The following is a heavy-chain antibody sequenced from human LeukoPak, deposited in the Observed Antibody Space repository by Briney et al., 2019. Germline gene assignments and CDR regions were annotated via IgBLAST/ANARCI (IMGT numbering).Heavy chain of an antibody. J-gene: IGHJ4*02. CDR3: ARDPYSSSWYGVFDY. V-gene: IGHV3-21*01. CDR2: ISSSSSYI. Sequence: GGSLRLSCAASGFTFSSYSMNWVRQAPGKGLEWVSSISSSSSYIYYADTVKGRFTISRDNAKNSLYLQMNSLRAEDTAVYYCARDPYSSSWYGVFDYWGQGTLVTVSS. CDR1: GFTFSSYS. D-gene: IGHD6-13*01.